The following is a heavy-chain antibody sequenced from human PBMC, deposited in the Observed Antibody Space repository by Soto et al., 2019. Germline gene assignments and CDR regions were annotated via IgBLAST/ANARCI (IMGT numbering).Heavy chain of an antibody. CDR1: GGSFSGYY. CDR2: INHSGRT. CDR3: ARSLSSSSPLYFDY. J-gene: IGHJ4*02. Sequence: SETPSLTCAVYGGSFSGYYWSWTRQPPGKGLEWIGEINHSGRTNYNPSLKSRVTISVDTSKNQFSLKLSSVAAAATAVYYSARSLSSSSPLYFDYWGQGTLVTVSS. D-gene: IGHD6-6*01. V-gene: IGHV4-34*01.